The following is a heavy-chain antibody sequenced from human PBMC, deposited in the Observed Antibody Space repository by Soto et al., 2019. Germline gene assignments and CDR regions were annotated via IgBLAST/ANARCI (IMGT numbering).Heavy chain of an antibody. V-gene: IGHV3-7*01. Sequence: GGSLRLSCAASGFTFSSYWMNGVRQAPGKGLEWVANINQDGNEDNLLDSVKGRFTISRDNAKNSLFLQMNSLRVDDTAVYYCARNGDGHHDFLDYWGQGALVTVSS. CDR3: ARNGDGHHDFLDY. D-gene: IGHD2-21*02. CDR1: GFTFSSYW. CDR2: INQDGNED. J-gene: IGHJ4*02.